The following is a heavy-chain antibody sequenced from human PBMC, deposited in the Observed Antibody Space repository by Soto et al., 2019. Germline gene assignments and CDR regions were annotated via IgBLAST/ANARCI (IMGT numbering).Heavy chain of an antibody. CDR3: ARDGLGGLRYFDWLSHDYYYYGMDV. CDR1: GYTFTSYG. J-gene: IGHJ6*02. Sequence: GASVKVSCKASGYTFTSYGISWVRQAPGQGLEWMGWISAYNGNTNYAQKLQGRVTMTTDTSTSTAYMELRSLRSDDTAVYYCARDGLGGLRYFDWLSHDYYYYGMDVWGQGTTVTV. V-gene: IGHV1-18*01. CDR2: ISAYNGNT. D-gene: IGHD3-9*01.